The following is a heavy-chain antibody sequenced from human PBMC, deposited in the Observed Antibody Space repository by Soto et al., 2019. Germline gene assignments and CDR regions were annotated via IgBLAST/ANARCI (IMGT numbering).Heavy chain of an antibody. CDR1: GGSISSSSYY. D-gene: IGHD3-10*01. Sequence: SQTLSLTCTVSGGSISSSSYYWGWIRQPPGKGLEWIGSIYYSGSTYYNPSLKSRVTISVDTSKNQFSLKLSSVTAADTAVYYCARLGGRMVRGVITSWFDPWGQGTLVTVSS. CDR2: IYYSGST. J-gene: IGHJ5*02. CDR3: ARLGGRMVRGVITSWFDP. V-gene: IGHV4-39*01.